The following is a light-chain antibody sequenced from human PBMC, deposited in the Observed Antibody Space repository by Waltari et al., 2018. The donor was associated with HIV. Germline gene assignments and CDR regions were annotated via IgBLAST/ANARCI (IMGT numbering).Light chain of an antibody. CDR3: QPSYSTPRT. CDR1: QSISSN. J-gene: IGKJ1*01. Sequence: DIQVTQYPSSLSASVGDRVTITCRASQSISSNLNWYQQKPGKAPKLLIYAASSLQSGVPSRFSGSGSGTDFTLTISSLQPEDFATYYCQPSYSTPRTFGQGTKVEIK. CDR2: AAS. V-gene: IGKV1-39*01.